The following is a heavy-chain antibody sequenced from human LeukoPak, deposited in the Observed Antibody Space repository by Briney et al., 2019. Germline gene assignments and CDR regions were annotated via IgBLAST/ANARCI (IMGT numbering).Heavy chain of an antibody. CDR1: GYTFTSYG. J-gene: IGHJ5*02. V-gene: IGHV1-18*01. D-gene: IGHD1-7*01. CDR3: ARDDLFQELPRFDP. CDR2: ISAYNGNT. Sequence: GASVKVSCKASGYTFTSYGISWVRQAPGQGLEWMGWISAYNGNTNYAQKLQGRVTMTTDTSTSTAYMELRSLRSDDTAVYYCARDDLFQELPRFDPWGQGTLVTVSS.